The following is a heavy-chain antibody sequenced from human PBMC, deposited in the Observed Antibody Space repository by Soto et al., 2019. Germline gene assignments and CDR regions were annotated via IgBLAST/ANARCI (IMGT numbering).Heavy chain of an antibody. CDR3: AKRDYYDSATFSPLFES. D-gene: IGHD3-22*01. Sequence: EVQLLESGGGLVQPGGSLRLSCTASGFTFSGYAMSWVRQSPRKELEWVAAITGDGHRTYYADSVEGRFTISRDNSKKTLFLQMNSLRTEDTAIYHCAKRDYYDSATFSPLFESWGQGVLVTVSS. CDR2: ITGDGHRT. V-gene: IGHV3-23*01. J-gene: IGHJ4*02. CDR1: GFTFSGYA.